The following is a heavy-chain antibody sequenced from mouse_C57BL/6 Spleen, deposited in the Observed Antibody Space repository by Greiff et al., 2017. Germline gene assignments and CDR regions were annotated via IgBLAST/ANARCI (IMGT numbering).Heavy chain of an antibody. J-gene: IGHJ3*01. Sequence: QVQLQQPGAELVKPGASVKLSCKASGYTFTSYWMQWVKQRPGQGLEWIGEIDPSDSYTNYNQKFKGKATLTVDTSSSTAYMQLSSLTSEDSAVYYCARLVSEAYWGQGTLVTVSA. D-gene: IGHD2-13*01. CDR3: ARLVSEAY. CDR2: IDPSDSYT. V-gene: IGHV1-50*01. CDR1: GYTFTSYW.